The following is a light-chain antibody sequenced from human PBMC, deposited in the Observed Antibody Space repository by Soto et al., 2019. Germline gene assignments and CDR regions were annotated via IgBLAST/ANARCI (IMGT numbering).Light chain of an antibody. CDR1: QSVSSSY. V-gene: IGKV3-20*01. J-gene: IGKJ2*01. CDR2: GAS. Sequence: EIVLTQSPGTLSLSPGERATLSCRASQSVSSSYLAWYQQKPGQAPRLLIYGASSRATGIPDRFSGSGSGTDFTLNIGRLEPEDFAVYYCQQYGSSPFVTFGQGTKLEIK. CDR3: QQYGSSPFVT.